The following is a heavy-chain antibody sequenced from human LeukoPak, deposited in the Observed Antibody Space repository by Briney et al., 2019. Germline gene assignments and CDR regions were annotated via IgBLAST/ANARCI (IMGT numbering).Heavy chain of an antibody. V-gene: IGHV3-33*01. J-gene: IGHJ4*02. CDR2: IWHDASHT. D-gene: IGHD3-10*01. CDR1: GYSFSTYA. CDR3: AREIFGSGSYPDY. Sequence: GISLRLLCAASGYSFSTYAMHGLRQATGKALEWVALIWHDASHTFYTDSVKGRFTISRDNSKNTVYLQMNSLGGEDTAVYYCAREIFGSGSYPDYWGQGTLVTVSS.